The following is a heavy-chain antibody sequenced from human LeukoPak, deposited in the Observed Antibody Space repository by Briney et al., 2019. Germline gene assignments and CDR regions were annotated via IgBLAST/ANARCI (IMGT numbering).Heavy chain of an antibody. CDR3: ARVILVATGRHDAFDI. V-gene: IGHV4-30-4*08. J-gene: IGHJ3*02. CDR1: GGSISSGDYY. CDR2: IYYSGST. D-gene: IGHD5-12*01. Sequence: SETLSLTCTVSGGSISSGDYYWSWIRQPPGKGLEWIGYIYYSGSTYYNPSLKSRVTISVDTSKNQFSLKLSSVTAADTAVYYCARVILVATGRHDAFDIWGQGTMVTVSS.